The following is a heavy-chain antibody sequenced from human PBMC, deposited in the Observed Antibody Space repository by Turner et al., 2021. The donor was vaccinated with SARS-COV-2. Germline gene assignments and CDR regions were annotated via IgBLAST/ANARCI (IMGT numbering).Heavy chain of an antibody. V-gene: IGHV3-53*02. Sequence: EVQLVETGGGLNQPGGSLRLSCAASGFTVSSNYMSWVRQAPGKGLEWVSLIYGGGSTYYADSVKGRFTISRDNSKNTLYLQMNSLRAEDTAVYYCARDDPPGGMDVWGQGTTVTVSS. J-gene: IGHJ6*02. CDR2: IYGGGST. CDR3: ARDDPPGGMDV. CDR1: GFTVSSNY.